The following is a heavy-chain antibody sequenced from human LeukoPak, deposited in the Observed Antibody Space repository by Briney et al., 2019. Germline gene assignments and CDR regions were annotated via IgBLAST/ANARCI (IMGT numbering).Heavy chain of an antibody. Sequence: SETLSLTCTVSGGSISSYYWSWIRQPPGKGLEWIGYIYYSGSNNYNPSLKIRVTISVDTSKNQFSLKLSSVTAADTAVYYCARYVTDYYYYYMDVWGKGTTVTISS. CDR1: GGSISSYY. CDR2: IYYSGSN. D-gene: IGHD3-16*01. CDR3: ARYVTDYYYYYMDV. J-gene: IGHJ6*03. V-gene: IGHV4-59*01.